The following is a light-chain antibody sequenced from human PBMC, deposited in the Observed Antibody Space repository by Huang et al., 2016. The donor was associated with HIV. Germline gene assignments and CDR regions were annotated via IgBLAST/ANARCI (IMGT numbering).Light chain of an antibody. Sequence: DIQMTKSPSSLSASVGDRVTITCRASQNISNYLNWYQQKPGKAPKLLIYAASDLQSGGPSRFSGRGSGTDFTLTISSLQPEDSATYYCQQSSISPWTFGQGTRVEIK. CDR3: QQSSISPWT. V-gene: IGKV1-39*01. J-gene: IGKJ1*01. CDR1: QNISNY. CDR2: AAS.